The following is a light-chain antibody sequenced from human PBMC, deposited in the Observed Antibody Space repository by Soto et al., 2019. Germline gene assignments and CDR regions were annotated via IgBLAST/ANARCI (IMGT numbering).Light chain of an antibody. CDR2: LGS. V-gene: IGKV2-28*01. Sequence: DIVMTQSPLSLPVTPGEPASISCRSSQSLLHSNGYNYLDWYLQKPGQSPQLLIYLGSNRASGVPDMFSGGGSGTYFTLKISRVEAEDVGVYYCMQALQTRTFGQGTKVEIK. CDR3: MQALQTRT. J-gene: IGKJ1*01. CDR1: QSLLHSNGYNY.